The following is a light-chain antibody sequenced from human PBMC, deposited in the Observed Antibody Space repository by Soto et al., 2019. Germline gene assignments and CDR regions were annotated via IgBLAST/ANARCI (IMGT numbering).Light chain of an antibody. CDR2: KAS. CDR1: QSVTTW. J-gene: IGKJ4*01. CDR3: QQYDSYPLT. V-gene: IGKV1-5*03. Sequence: DSQMTQSPSTLSASVGDRVTITCRASQSVTTWLAWYQQKPGKAPKILISKASNLQSAVPSRFSASGSGTEFTLTISSLQPDDFGTYYCQQYDSYPLTLGGGTQVELK.